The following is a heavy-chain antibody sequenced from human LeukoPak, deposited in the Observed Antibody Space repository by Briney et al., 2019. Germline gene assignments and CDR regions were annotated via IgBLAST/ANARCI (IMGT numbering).Heavy chain of an antibody. J-gene: IGHJ4*02. CDR2: ISAHNGNT. D-gene: IGHD2-15*01. V-gene: IGHV1-18*01. CDR3: AREGYCSGGSCYPGVPDY. CDR1: GYTFTNYG. Sequence: ASVKVSCKASGYTFTNYGISWVRQAPGQGLEYMGWISAHNGNTNCAQKLQDRVTMTTDTSTGTAYMELKSLRSDDTAVYYCAREGYCSGGSCYPGVPDYWGQGTLVTVSS.